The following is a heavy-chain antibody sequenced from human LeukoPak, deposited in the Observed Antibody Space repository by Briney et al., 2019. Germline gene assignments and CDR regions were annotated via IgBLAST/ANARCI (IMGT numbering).Heavy chain of an antibody. CDR2: IRYDGSNK. CDR3: AVTIIGYNLGYFDY. V-gene: IGHV3-30*02. D-gene: IGHD5-24*01. Sequence: GGALRLSCAPSGFTFSSYGMHWVRQAPGKGLEWVAFIRYDGSNKYYADSVKGRFTISRDNSKNTLYLQMNSLRAEDTAVYYCAVTIIGYNLGYFDYWGQGTLVTVSS. J-gene: IGHJ4*02. CDR1: GFTFSSYG.